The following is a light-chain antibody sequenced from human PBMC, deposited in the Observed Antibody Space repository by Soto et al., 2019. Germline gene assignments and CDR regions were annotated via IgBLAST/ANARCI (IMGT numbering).Light chain of an antibody. CDR3: QHYDSSPRT. CDR1: QSVSSSF. CDR2: GAS. V-gene: IGKV3-20*01. J-gene: IGKJ1*01. Sequence: DIVLTQSPGALSLSPGERATLSCRASQSVSSSFLAWYQQKPGQAPRLLIYGASSRATGIPDRFSGSGSGTDFTLTISRLEPEDFAVYYCQHYDSSPRTFGQGTKVEIK.